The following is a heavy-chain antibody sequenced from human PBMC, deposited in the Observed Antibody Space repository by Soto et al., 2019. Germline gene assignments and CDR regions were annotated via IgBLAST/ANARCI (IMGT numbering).Heavy chain of an antibody. V-gene: IGHV1-69*13. D-gene: IGHD6-13*01. CDR2: IIPIFGTA. J-gene: IGHJ1*01. CDR1: GGTFSSYA. Sequence: ASVKVSCKASGGTFSSYAISWVRQAPGQGLEWMGGIIPIFGTANYAQKFQGRVTITADESTSTAYMELSSLRSEDTAVYYCARAGIAAAGTRFQYFQHWGQGTLVTVSS. CDR3: ARAGIAAAGTRFQYFQH.